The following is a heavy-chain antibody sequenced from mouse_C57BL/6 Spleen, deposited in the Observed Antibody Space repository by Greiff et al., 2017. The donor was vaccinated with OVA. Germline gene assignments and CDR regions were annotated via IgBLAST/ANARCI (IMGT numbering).Heavy chain of an antibody. D-gene: IGHD1-1*01. J-gene: IGHJ3*01. CDR2: INPNNGGT. V-gene: IGHV1-26*01. Sequence: EVQLQQSGPELVKPGASVKISCKASGYTFTDYYMNWVKQSHGKSLEWIGDINPNNGGTSYNQKFKGKATLTVDKSSSTAYMELRSLTSEDSAVYYCARDHYYGSSYDWFAYWGQGTLVTVSA. CDR1: GYTFTDYY. CDR3: ARDHYYGSSYDWFAY.